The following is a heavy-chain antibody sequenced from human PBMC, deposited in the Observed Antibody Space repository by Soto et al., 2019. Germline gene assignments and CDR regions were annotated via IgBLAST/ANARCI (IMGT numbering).Heavy chain of an antibody. CDR2: IRSKANSYAT. V-gene: IGHV3-73*01. D-gene: IGHD3-16*01. J-gene: IGHJ6*02. Sequence: EVQLVESGGGLVQPGGSLKLSCAASGFTFSGSAMHWVRQASGKGLEWVGRIRSKANSYATAYAASVKGRFTISRDDSKNTAYLQMNSLKTENTAVYYCTGGGYYSYYGMDVWGQGTTVTVSS. CDR3: TGGGYYSYYGMDV. CDR1: GFTFSGSA.